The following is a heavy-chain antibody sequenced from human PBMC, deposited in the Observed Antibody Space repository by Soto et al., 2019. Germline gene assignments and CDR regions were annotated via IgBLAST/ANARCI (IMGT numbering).Heavy chain of an antibody. CDR2: ISSSSSTI. Sequence: GGSLRLSCAASGFTFSSYSMNWVRQAPGKGLEWVSYISSSSSTIYYADSVKGRFTISRDNTKNSLYLQMNSLRAEDTAVDYCARMNWGLRYYYYYYMDVWGKGTTVTVSS. CDR1: GFTFSSYS. V-gene: IGHV3-48*01. J-gene: IGHJ6*03. CDR3: ARMNWGLRYYYYYYMDV. D-gene: IGHD4-17*01.